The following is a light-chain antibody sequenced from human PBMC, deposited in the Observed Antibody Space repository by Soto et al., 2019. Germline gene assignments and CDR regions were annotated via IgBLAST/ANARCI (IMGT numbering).Light chain of an antibody. CDR1: QSVSSSY. CDR3: QQYGSSGT. V-gene: IGKV3-20*01. CDR2: DAS. J-gene: IGKJ1*01. Sequence: DIVLTQSPGTLSLSPGDRATLSCRASQSVSSSYLAWYQQKPGQAPRLLIYDASIRAAGIPDRFSGSGSGTDFTLTISRLGPEDFAVYYCQQYGSSGTFGQGTKVDIK.